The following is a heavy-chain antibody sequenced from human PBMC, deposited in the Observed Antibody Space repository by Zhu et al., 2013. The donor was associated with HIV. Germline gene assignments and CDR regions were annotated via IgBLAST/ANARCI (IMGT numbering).Heavy chain of an antibody. D-gene: IGHD2-15*01. CDR1: GYTFTKYG. Sequence: QVQLVQSGVEVKKPGASVKVSCKASGYTFTKYGISWVRQAPGQGLEWMGWISAYNGNTNYAQKLQGRVTMTTDTSTSTAYMXLRNLRSDDSAVYYXARRGIVVLVVAWYRLELYYGWTSWAEGTTVTVSS. CDR2: ISAYNGNT. V-gene: IGHV1-18*04. CDR3: ARRGIVVLVVAWYRLELYYGWTS. J-gene: IGHJ6*02.